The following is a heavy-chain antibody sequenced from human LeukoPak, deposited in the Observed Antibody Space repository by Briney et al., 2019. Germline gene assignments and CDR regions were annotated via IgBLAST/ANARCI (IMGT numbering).Heavy chain of an antibody. D-gene: IGHD3-3*01. Sequence: ASVKASCKASGYTFTSYGISWVRQAPGQGLEWMGWISAYNGNTNYAQKFQGRVTMTTDTSTSTAYMELRSLRSDDTAVYYCARDHHDFWSGYLFDYWGQGTLVTVSS. J-gene: IGHJ4*02. CDR3: ARDHHDFWSGYLFDY. CDR2: ISAYNGNT. CDR1: GYTFTSYG. V-gene: IGHV1-18*01.